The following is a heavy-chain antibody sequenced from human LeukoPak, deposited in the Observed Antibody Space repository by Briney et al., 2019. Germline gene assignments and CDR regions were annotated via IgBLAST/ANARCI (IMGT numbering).Heavy chain of an antibody. CDR2: IHHSGGT. V-gene: IGHV4-4*02. CDR3: ATRWVLTGEPY. CDR1: GGSISSTEW. D-gene: IGHD7-27*01. Sequence: SEILSLTCTVSGGSISSTEWYTWVRQPPGQGLEWIGEIHHSGGTNYNVSLKSRVTISLDKSKNQFSLDLTSMTAADTAVYYCATRWVLTGEPYWGQGTLVTVSS. J-gene: IGHJ4*02.